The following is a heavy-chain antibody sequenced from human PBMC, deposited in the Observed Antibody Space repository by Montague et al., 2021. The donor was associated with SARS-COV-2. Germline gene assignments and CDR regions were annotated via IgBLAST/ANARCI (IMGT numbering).Heavy chain of an antibody. CDR1: GGSISGYY. J-gene: IGHJ6*02. CDR3: ARLLRSCSNGVCRTYYYYAMDV. V-gene: IGHV4-59*01. D-gene: IGHD2-8*01. CDR2: IYYSGST. Sequence: SETLSLTRTVSGGSISGYYWSWIRQSPGKGLEWIGYIYYSGSTKXNPXLESRVTVSVDRSKNQVSLKLSSVTPADMAVYYCARLLRSCSNGVCRTYYYYAMDVWGQGTTVTVSS.